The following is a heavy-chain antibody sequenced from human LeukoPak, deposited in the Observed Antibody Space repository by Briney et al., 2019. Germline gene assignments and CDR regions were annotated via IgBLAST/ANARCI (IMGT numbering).Heavy chain of an antibody. Sequence: GASVKVSCKASGYTFTSYGISWVRQAPGQGLEWMGWISGDNANTNYAQKLQGRVTMTTDTSTSTAYMELRSLRSDDTAVYYCASGDSGSYYHDYWGQGTLVTVSS. D-gene: IGHD1-26*01. J-gene: IGHJ4*02. CDR3: ASGDSGSYYHDY. CDR2: ISGDNANT. CDR1: GYTFTSYG. V-gene: IGHV1-18*01.